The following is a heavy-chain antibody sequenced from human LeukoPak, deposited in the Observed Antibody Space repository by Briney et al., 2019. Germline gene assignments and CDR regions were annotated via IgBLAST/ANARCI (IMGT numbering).Heavy chain of an antibody. D-gene: IGHD2-15*01. Sequence: GGSLRLSCAASGFTFSSYAMSWVRQAPGKGLEWVSAISGSGGSTYYADSVKGRFTISRDNSKNTLYLQMNSLRAEDTAVYYCARDGIAGVVVDAFDIWGQGTMVTVSS. J-gene: IGHJ3*02. CDR2: ISGSGGST. CDR3: ARDGIAGVVVDAFDI. CDR1: GFTFSSYA. V-gene: IGHV3-23*01.